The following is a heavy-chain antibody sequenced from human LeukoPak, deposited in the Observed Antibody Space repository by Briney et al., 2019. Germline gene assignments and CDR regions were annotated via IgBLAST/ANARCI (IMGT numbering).Heavy chain of an antibody. CDR3: ARDSLNDNPSPSSSWYLPVY. CDR2: ISHDGSNK. D-gene: IGHD6-13*01. J-gene: IGHJ4*02. CDR1: GFTFSSYA. Sequence: PGGSLRLSCAASGFTFSSYAMHWVRQAPGKGLEWVAVISHDGSNKYYADSVKGRFTISRDNSKNTLYLQMNSLRAEHTAVYYCARDSLNDNPSPSSSWYLPVYWGQGTLVTVSS. V-gene: IGHV3-30-3*01.